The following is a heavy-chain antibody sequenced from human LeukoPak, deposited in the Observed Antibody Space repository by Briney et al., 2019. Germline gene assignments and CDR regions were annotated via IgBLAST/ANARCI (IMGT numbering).Heavy chain of an antibody. V-gene: IGHV1-69*04. CDR3: ASARYSSSWHMFDP. D-gene: IGHD6-13*01. CDR1: GGTFSSYA. J-gene: IGHJ5*02. Sequence: SVKVSCKASGGTFSSYAISWVRQAPGQGLEWMGRIIPILGIANYAQKFQGRVTITADKSTSTAYMELSSLRSEDTAVYYCASARYSSSWHMFDPWGQGTLVTVSS. CDR2: IIPILGIA.